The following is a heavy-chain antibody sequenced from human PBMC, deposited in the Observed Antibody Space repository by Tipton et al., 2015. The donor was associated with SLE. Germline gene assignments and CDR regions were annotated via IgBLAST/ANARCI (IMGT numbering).Heavy chain of an antibody. CDR1: SGYLGDIDSK. D-gene: IGHD2-21*01. CDR3: ARVSYCDGDCYWGAFDV. Sequence: GLVKPSETLSLLCSVSSGYLGDIDSKWDWIRQSPGKGLEWMGSVSYGGDTKYNPSLKGRVTISVDTSKNQFSLRLNSVTAADTAVYYCARVSYCDGDCYWGAFDVWGQGTLVTVSS. CDR2: VSYGGDT. V-gene: IGHV4-39*07. J-gene: IGHJ3*01.